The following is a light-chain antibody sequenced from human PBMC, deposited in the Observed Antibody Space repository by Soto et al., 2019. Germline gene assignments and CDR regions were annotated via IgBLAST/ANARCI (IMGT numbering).Light chain of an antibody. CDR2: DVS. Sequence: QSVLTQPRSVSGSPEQSVTISCTGTSSDVGGYNYVSWYQQHPGKAPKLMIYDVSKRPSGVPDRFSGSKSGNTASLTISGLQAEDEADYYCCSYAGSYTFPFVFGTGTKVTVL. V-gene: IGLV2-11*01. CDR1: SSDVGGYNY. CDR3: CSYAGSYTFPFV. J-gene: IGLJ1*01.